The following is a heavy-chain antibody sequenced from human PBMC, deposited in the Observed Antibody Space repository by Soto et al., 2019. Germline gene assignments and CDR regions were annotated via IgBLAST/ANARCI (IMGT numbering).Heavy chain of an antibody. Sequence: QVQLVQSGPEVKKTGTSVKVSCKASGGTFSSRAISWVRQAPGQGLEWMGGIIPVFGRVNYAEKFQDRVTFTADESTGTVYLELSSLRSEDTDLYYCAKSRGGNFLGYHGMDIWGQGTKVSVSS. D-gene: IGHD1-7*01. CDR2: IIPVFGRV. V-gene: IGHV1-69*01. J-gene: IGHJ6*02. CDR1: GGTFSSRA. CDR3: AKSRGGNFLGYHGMDI.